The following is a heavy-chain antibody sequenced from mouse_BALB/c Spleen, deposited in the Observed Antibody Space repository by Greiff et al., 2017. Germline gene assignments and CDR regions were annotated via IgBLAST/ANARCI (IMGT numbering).Heavy chain of an antibody. CDR1: GFTFSDFY. CDR3: ARDGGYGDAMDY. V-gene: IGHV7-1*02. D-gene: IGHD2-2*01. Sequence: EVKLMESGGGLVQPGGSLRLSCATSGFTFSDFYMEWVRQPPGKRLEWIAASRNKANDDTKAYSASVKGRFIVSRDTSQSILYLQMNALRAEDTAIYYFARDGGYGDAMDYWGQGTSVTVSS. J-gene: IGHJ4*01. CDR2: SRNKANDDTK.